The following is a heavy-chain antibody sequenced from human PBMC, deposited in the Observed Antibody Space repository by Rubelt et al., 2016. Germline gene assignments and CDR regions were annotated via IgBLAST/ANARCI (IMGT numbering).Heavy chain of an antibody. CDR3: ARDLVGVVITTHDAFDI. D-gene: IGHD3-22*01. Sequence: QVQLVQSGAEVKKPGSSVKVSCKASGGPFSSYAISWVRQAPGQGLEWMGGVIPIFGTAHYAQKFQGRVTITADKSTSTAYMELSSLRSEDTAVYYCARDLVGVVITTHDAFDIWGQGTMVTVSS. V-gene: IGHV1-69*06. CDR1: GGPFSSYA. CDR2: VIPIFGTA. J-gene: IGHJ3*02.